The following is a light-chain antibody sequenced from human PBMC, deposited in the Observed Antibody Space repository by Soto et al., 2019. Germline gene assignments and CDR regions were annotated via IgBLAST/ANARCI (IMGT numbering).Light chain of an antibody. CDR1: HNITSY. CDR3: QQSYKTPLT. V-gene: IGKV1-39*01. J-gene: IGKJ2*01. Sequence: DIQMTQYPSSLSASVGDRVTISCQASHNITSYLNWYHQRPGRAPNLLIYAASSLQSGVPSRFSGSGSGTDFTLTISSLQPEDFATYYCQQSYKTPLTFGQGTKLEIK. CDR2: AAS.